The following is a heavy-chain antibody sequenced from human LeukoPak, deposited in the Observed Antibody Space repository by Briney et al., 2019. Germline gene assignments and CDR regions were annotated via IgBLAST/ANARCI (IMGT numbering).Heavy chain of an antibody. J-gene: IGHJ5*02. D-gene: IGHD6-13*01. CDR2: IRYDGGNK. V-gene: IGHV3-30*02. CDR3: AKGVHSSSLNWFDP. CDR1: GFTFSSYG. Sequence: GGSLRLSCAASGFTFSSYGMHWVRQAPGKGLEWVAFIRYDGGNKYYADSVKGRFTISRDNSKNTLYLQMNSLRAEDTAVYYCAKGVHSSSLNWFDPWGQGTLVTVSS.